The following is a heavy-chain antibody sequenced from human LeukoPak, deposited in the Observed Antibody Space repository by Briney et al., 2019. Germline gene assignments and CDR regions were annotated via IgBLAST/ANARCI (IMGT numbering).Heavy chain of an antibody. Sequence: SGGSLRLSCAASGFTFSSYEMNWVRQAPGQGLEWVSYISNSGSTTYYADSVKGRFTISRDNAKNSLYLQMKSLRAEDTAVYFCARDFRGSSWPLSDYWGQGTLVTVSS. D-gene: IGHD6-13*01. J-gene: IGHJ4*02. CDR3: ARDFRGSSWPLSDY. CDR1: GFTFSSYE. CDR2: ISNSGSTT. V-gene: IGHV3-48*03.